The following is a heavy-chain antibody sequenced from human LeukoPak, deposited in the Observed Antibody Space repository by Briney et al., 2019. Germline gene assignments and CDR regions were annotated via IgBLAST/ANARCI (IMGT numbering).Heavy chain of an antibody. CDR2: ISHNGVGT. D-gene: IGHD4-17*01. Sequence: GGSLRLSCAASGFTFSSYAMHWVRQAPGKGLEYVSAISHNGVGTYYANSVKDRFTISRDNSKNTLYHQMGSLRAEDLAVYYCAREISGDSDTSDFDYWGQGTLVTVSP. V-gene: IGHV3-64*01. CDR3: AREISGDSDTSDFDY. CDR1: GFTFSSYA. J-gene: IGHJ4*02.